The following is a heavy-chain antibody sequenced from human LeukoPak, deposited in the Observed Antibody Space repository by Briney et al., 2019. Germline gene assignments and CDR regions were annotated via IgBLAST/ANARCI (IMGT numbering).Heavy chain of an antibody. CDR2: IKQDGTEK. Sequence: GGSLRLSCAASGFTFSRYWMTWVRQAPGKGLEWVANIKQDGTEKYYVDSVEGRFTISRDNAKNSLYLQMNNLRAEDTAVYYCARDSEWGLLRSNYWGQGTLVTVSS. CDR1: GFTFSRYW. V-gene: IGHV3-7*05. CDR3: ARDSEWGLLRSNY. D-gene: IGHD1-26*01. J-gene: IGHJ4*02.